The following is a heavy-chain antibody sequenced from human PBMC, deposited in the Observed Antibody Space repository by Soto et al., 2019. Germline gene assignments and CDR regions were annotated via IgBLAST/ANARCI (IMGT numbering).Heavy chain of an antibody. Sequence: VQLLESGGALVQPGGSLSLSCAASGFTFSSYAIYWVRQAPGKGLEWVSTISNSGDTYYADSVEGRFTISRDNSKDTLYLQMNSLRAEDTAVYYCTKPKYRGVVVNVWGQGTTVTVSS. V-gene: IGHV3-23*01. J-gene: IGHJ6*02. CDR3: TKPKYRGVVVNV. CDR1: GFTFSSYA. D-gene: IGHD3-10*01. CDR2: ISNSGDT.